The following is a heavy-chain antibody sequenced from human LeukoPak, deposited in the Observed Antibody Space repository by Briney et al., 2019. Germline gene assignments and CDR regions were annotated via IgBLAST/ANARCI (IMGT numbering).Heavy chain of an antibody. CDR3: ARGSSSWFDYIDV. Sequence: GGSLRLSCEASGFTFSSYTMSWVRQAPGKGLEWVSSISSRSNYIYYADSVKGRFTISRDNTKNSLYLQMNRLRAEDTAVYYCARGSSSWFDYIDVWGKGTTVTISS. D-gene: IGHD6-13*01. V-gene: IGHV3-21*01. CDR1: GFTFSSYT. CDR2: ISSRSNYI. J-gene: IGHJ6*03.